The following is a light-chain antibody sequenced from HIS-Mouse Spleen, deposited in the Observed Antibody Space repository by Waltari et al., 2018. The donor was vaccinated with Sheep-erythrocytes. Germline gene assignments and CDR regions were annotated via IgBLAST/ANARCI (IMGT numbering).Light chain of an antibody. CDR3: QVWKV. CDR2: DDS. CDR1: NIGSKS. J-gene: IGLJ2*01. V-gene: IGLV3-21*03. Sequence: SYVLTQPPSVSVAPGKTARITCGGNNIGSKSVHWYQQKPGQAPVLVVYDDSDRPPGIPERFSGSNSGNTATLTISRVEAGDEADYYCQVWKVFGGGTKLTVL.